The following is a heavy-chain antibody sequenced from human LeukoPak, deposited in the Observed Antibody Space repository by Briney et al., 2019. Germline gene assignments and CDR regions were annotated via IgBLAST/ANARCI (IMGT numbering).Heavy chain of an antibody. CDR3: ARVVRGSVY. CDR2: IYYSGST. V-gene: IGHV4-59*08. D-gene: IGHD3-10*01. CDR1: GGSISSYY. J-gene: IGHJ4*02. Sequence: PSETLSLTCTVSGGSISSYYWSWIRQPPGKGLEWIGYIYYSGSTYYNPSLKSRVTISVDTSKNQFSLKLSSVTAADTAVYYCARVVRGSVYWGQGTLVTVSS.